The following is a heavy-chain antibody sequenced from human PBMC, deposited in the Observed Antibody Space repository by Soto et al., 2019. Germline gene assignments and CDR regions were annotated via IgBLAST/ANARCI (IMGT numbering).Heavy chain of an antibody. CDR3: ARDIVVVPAASHIGGMDV. V-gene: IGHV1-2*04. J-gene: IGHJ6*02. D-gene: IGHD2-2*01. CDR1: GYTFTGYY. Sequence: QVQLVQSGAEVKKPGASVKVSCKASGYTFTGYYMHWVRQAPGQGLEWMGWINPNSGGTNYAQKFQGWVTMTRDTSISTAYMELSRLRSDDTAVYYCARDIVVVPAASHIGGMDVWGQGTTVTVSS. CDR2: INPNSGGT.